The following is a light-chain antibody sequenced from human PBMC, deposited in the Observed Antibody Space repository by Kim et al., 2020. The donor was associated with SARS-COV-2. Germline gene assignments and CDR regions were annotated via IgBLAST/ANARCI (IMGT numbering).Light chain of an antibody. Sequence: DIQMTQSPSSVSASVEDRVTITCRASQGINNWLAWYQQKPGKAPKLLIYTTSGLQSGVPSRFSGSGSGTDFTLTISSLQPEDFATYYCQQANSFPLTFGGGTKVDIK. J-gene: IGKJ4*01. V-gene: IGKV1-12*01. CDR3: QQANSFPLT. CDR2: TTS. CDR1: QGINNW.